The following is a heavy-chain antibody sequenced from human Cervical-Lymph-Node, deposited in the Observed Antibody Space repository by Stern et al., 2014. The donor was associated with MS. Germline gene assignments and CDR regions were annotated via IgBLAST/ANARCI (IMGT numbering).Heavy chain of an antibody. CDR3: ARSSTVTPNAFDI. Sequence: VQLLESGSGLVKPSQTLSLTCAVSGGSISSGGYSWSWIRQPPGKGLEWIGYIYHSGSTYYNTSLKSRVTISVDRSKNEFSLKLSSVTAADTAVYYCARSSTVTPNAFDIWGQGTMVTVSS. J-gene: IGHJ3*02. CDR2: IYHSGST. D-gene: IGHD4-17*01. V-gene: IGHV4-30-2*01. CDR1: GGSISSGGYS.